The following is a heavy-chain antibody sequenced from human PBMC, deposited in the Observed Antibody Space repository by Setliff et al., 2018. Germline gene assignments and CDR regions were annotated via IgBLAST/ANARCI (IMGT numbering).Heavy chain of an antibody. CDR3: ARAGLASAGRKGIFDH. CDR2: IHPGGGSS. CDR1: GYASASHY. D-gene: IGHD6-13*01. J-gene: IGHJ4*02. V-gene: IGHV1-46*01. Sequence: ASVKVSCKASGYASASHYMHWVRQAPGQGLEWMGLIHPGGGSSSPAEKFEGRVTMTRDTSTSTVYMELSSLRSDDTAIYFCARAGLASAGRKGIFDHWGQGTLVTVSS.